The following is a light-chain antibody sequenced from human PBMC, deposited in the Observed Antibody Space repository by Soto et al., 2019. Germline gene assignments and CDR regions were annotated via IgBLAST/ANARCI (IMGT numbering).Light chain of an antibody. V-gene: IGKV3-20*01. J-gene: IGKJ1*01. CDR3: QQYGSSPRT. Sequence: TLSLSPGERATLSCRASQSIRSNYVAWYQQKPGQGPRLLIYGASSRATGIPDRFSGSGSGTDFTLIISRLEPEDFAMYYCQQYGSSPRTFGQGTKVDIK. CDR1: QSIRSNY. CDR2: GAS.